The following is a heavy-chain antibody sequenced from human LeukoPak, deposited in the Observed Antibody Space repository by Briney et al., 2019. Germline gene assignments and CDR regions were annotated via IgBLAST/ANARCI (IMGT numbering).Heavy chain of an antibody. CDR3: ARGLGGVAGSYAMDV. CDR2: INGSSNYI. CDR1: GFTFSSYS. D-gene: IGHD6-19*01. V-gene: IGHV3-21*01. J-gene: IGHJ6*02. Sequence: GGSLRLSCAASGFTFSSYSMNWVRQAPGEGLEWVSFINGSSNYIYYADSVKGRFTIFRDNAKNSLVLEMNSLRAEDTAVYYCARGLGGVAGSYAMDVWGQGTTVTVSS.